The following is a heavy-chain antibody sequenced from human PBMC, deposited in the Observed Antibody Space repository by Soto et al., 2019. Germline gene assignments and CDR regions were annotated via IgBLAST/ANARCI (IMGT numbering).Heavy chain of an antibody. CDR2: ISWDSDII. CDR1: GFTFDDYA. Sequence: EVQLVESGGALVQPGRSLRLSCAASGFTFDDYAMHWVRQAPGKGLEWVSGISWDSDIIAYAGSVKGRFSISRDNAKISLVLQMSSLRPGDTAFYYCTRSDGIFRLFDYWGQGTLVTVSS. D-gene: IGHD1-20*01. J-gene: IGHJ4*01. CDR3: TRSDGIFRLFDY. V-gene: IGHV3-9*01.